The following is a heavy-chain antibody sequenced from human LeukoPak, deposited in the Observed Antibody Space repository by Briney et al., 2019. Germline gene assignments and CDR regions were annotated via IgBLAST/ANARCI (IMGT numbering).Heavy chain of an antibody. V-gene: IGHV1-69*04. CDR1: GGTFSSYA. CDR3: ARGVPPGTGLE. Sequence: ASVKVSCKASGGTFSSYAISWVRQAPGQGLEWMGRIIPILGIANYAQKFQGRVTITADKSTSTAYMELSSLRSEDTAVYYCARGVPPGTGLEWGQRTLVTVSS. D-gene: IGHD6-13*01. J-gene: IGHJ4*02. CDR2: IIPILGIA.